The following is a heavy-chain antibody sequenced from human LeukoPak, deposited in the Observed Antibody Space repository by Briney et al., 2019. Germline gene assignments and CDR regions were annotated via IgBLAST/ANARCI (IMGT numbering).Heavy chain of an antibody. D-gene: IGHD1-26*01. CDR3: ARIRGGNNYHFDF. CDR1: GYTFSDYY. V-gene: IGHV1-2*02. CDR2: INPNSAAT. Sequence: ASVKVSCKTSGYTFSDYYTHWVRQAPGQGLEWMGWINPNSAATNYARRFQGRVTMTGDTSISTAYMELSRLTSDDTAVYYCARIRGGNNYHFDFWGQGTLVTVSS. J-gene: IGHJ4*02.